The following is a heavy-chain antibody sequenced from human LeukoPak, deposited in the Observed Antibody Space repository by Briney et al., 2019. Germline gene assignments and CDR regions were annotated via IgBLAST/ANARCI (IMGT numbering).Heavy chain of an antibody. CDR2: ISSSSYI. Sequence: GGSLRLSCAASGFTFSSYSMNWVRQAPGKGLGWVSSISSSSYIYYADSVKGRFTISRDNAKNSLYLQMNSLRAEDTAVYYCARYRSGSAFDYWGQGTLVTVSS. V-gene: IGHV3-21*01. J-gene: IGHJ4*02. D-gene: IGHD3-22*01. CDR3: ARYRSGSAFDY. CDR1: GFTFSSYS.